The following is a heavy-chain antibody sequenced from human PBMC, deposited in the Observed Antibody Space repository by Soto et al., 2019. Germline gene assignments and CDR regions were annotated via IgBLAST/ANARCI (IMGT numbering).Heavy chain of an antibody. CDR2: ISGSGGST. CDR1: GFTFSSYA. Sequence: GGSLRLPCAASGFTFSSYAMSWVRQAPGKGLEWVSAISGSGGSTYYADSVKGRFTISRDNSKNTLYLQMNSLRAEDTALYYCAKRDYGSGRFDYWGQGTLVTVSS. V-gene: IGHV3-23*01. CDR3: AKRDYGSGRFDY. D-gene: IGHD3-10*01. J-gene: IGHJ4*02.